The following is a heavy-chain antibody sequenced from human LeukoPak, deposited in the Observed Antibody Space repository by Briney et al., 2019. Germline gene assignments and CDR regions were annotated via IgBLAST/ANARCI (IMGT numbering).Heavy chain of an antibody. CDR3: AKGKRYPDY. D-gene: IGHD1-1*01. CDR1: GFTFSSYG. CDR2: LNLDGSDK. V-gene: IGHV3-7*03. J-gene: IGHJ4*02. Sequence: QSGGSLRLSCAASGFTFSSYGMHWVRQAPGEGLGWVASLNLDGSDKYYVDSVKGRFTISRDNAKNSLYLQMDSLRVEDTAVYYCAKGKRYPDYWGQGTLVTVSS.